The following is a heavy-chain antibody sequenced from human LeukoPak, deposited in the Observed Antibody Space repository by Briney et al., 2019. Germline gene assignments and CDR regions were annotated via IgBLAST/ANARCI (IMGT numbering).Heavy chain of an antibody. J-gene: IGHJ5*02. V-gene: IGHV4-61*01. Sequence: SETLSLTCTVSGGSVSSGSYYWSWIRQPPGKGLEWIGYIYYSGSTNYNPSLKSRVTISVDTSKNQFSLKLSSVTAADTAVYYCARWGIWGNWFDPWGQGTLVTVSS. CDR2: IYYSGST. D-gene: IGHD3-16*01. CDR1: GGSVSSGSYY. CDR3: ARWGIWGNWFDP.